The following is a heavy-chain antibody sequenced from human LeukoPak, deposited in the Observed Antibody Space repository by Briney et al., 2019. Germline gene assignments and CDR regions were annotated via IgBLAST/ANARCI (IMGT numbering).Heavy chain of an antibody. CDR2: ISSSSSYI. D-gene: IGHD3-10*01. Sequence: GGSLRLSCAASGFTFSSYSMNWVRQAPGKGLEWVSSISSSSSYIYYAVSVKGRFTISRDNAKNSLYLQMNSLRAEDTAVYYCARDRITMVRDIWGQATMVTVSS. J-gene: IGHJ3*02. V-gene: IGHV3-21*01. CDR3: ARDRITMVRDI. CDR1: GFTFSSYS.